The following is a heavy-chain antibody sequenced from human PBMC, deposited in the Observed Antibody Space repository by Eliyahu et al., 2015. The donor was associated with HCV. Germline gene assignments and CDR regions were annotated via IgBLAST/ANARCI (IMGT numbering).Heavy chain of an antibody. Sequence: QVQLVESGGGVVQPGGSLXLSCXAXGFSFSSYGMNXVRQAPGKGAXWVAVVLYDGSKDYYADSVKGRFTISRDNSKNTLYLQMNSLRAEDTAVYYCAGGDYGSLGHFDNWGQGTLVTVSS. CDR1: GFSFSSYG. CDR2: VLYDGSKD. V-gene: IGHV3-33*08. J-gene: IGHJ4*02. D-gene: IGHD4-17*01. CDR3: AGGDYGSLGHFDN.